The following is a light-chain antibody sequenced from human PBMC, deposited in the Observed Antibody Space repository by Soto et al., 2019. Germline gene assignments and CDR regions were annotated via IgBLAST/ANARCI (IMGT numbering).Light chain of an antibody. V-gene: IGKV3-15*01. CDR1: QSVSID. Sequence: EIVMTQSPATLSVSPGETVTLSCRASQSVSIDLAWYQQKPGQAPRLLISAASTRATGIPARFSGRGSGTEFTLTISSLQSEDFAVYYCQQYYDWLDVTFGQGTKVEI. CDR2: AAS. CDR3: QQYYDWLDVT. J-gene: IGKJ1*01.